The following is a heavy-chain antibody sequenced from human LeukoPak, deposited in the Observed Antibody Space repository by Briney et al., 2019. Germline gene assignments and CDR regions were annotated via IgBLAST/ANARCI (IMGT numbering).Heavy chain of an antibody. CDR1: GGSISSYY. CDR3: ARGPEIWSGYYSSHIFFS. J-gene: IGHJ4*02. CDR2: IYTSGST. D-gene: IGHD3-3*01. V-gene: IGHV4-4*07. Sequence: PSETLSLTCTVSGGSISSYYWSWIRQPAGKGLEWIGRIYTSGSTNYNPPLKSRVTMSVDTSKNQFSLKLSSVTAADTAVYYCARGPEIWSGYYSSHIFFSWGQGTLVTVSS.